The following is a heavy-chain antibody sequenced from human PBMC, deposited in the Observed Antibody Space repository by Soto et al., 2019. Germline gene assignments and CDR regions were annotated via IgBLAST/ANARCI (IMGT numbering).Heavy chain of an antibody. J-gene: IGHJ4*02. CDR3: ARIPRYSFPTSDDLDS. D-gene: IGHD5-18*01. CDR2: ITPIYPTT. CDR1: GGTFYTYT. V-gene: IGHV1-69*15. Sequence: QVQLVQSGAEVRKPGSSVQVSCKASGGTFYTYTFSWVRQAPGQGLEWMGSITPIYPTTNYAEKFQGMLTVTADGSTGTAYMELSSLTSDDTAVYYCARIPRYSFPTSDDLDSWGQGTLVTVST.